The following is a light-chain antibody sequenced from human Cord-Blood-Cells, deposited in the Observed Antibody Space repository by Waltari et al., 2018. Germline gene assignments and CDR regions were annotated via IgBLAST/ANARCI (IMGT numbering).Light chain of an antibody. V-gene: IGKV1-39*01. CDR1: QSISSY. Sequence: DIQMTQSPSSLSASVGDRVTIPCRASQSISSYLNWYQQKPGKATKLLIYAASSLQSGVPSIFSGSGSGTDFTLTISSLQPEDFATYYCQQSYSTPLTFGGGTKVEIK. J-gene: IGKJ4*01. CDR2: AAS. CDR3: QQSYSTPLT.